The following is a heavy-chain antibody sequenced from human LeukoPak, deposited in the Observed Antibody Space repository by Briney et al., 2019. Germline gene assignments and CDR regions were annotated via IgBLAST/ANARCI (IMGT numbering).Heavy chain of an antibody. CDR3: ARVSTVRLSSGYLPYYGMDV. CDR2: ISSSSSYI. J-gene: IGHJ6*02. V-gene: IGHV3-21*05. Sequence: PGGSLRLSCAASGFTFSSYSMNWVRQAPGKGLEWVSYISSSSSYIYYADSVKGRFTISRDNAKNSLYLQMNSLRAEDTAVYYCARVSTVRLSSGYLPYYGMDVWGQGTTVTVSS. CDR1: GFTFSSYS. D-gene: IGHD3-22*01.